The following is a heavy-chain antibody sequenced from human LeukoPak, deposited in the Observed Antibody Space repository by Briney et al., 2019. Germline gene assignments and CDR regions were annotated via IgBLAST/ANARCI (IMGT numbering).Heavy chain of an antibody. CDR3: ARGRLPGYYYYGMDV. J-gene: IGHJ6*02. CDR1: GYTFTSYY. CDR2: INPSGGGT. V-gene: IGHV1-46*01. Sequence: GASVKVSCKASGYTFTSYYMHWVRQAPGQGLEWMGIINPSGGGTSYAQKFQGRVTMTRDTSTSTVYMELSSLRSEDTAVYYCARGRLPGYYYYGMDVWGQGTTVTVSS.